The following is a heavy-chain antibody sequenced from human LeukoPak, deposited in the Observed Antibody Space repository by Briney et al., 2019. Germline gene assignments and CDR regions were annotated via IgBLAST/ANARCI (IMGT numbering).Heavy chain of an antibody. CDR1: GYTFTNFD. D-gene: IGHD3-22*01. CDR2: MNPNSGNT. Sequence: GASVKVSCKASGYTFTNFDINWVRQATGQGLEWMGWMNPNSGNTGYAQNFQGRVTMTTDTSTTTAYLEVTSLRSDDTAVYYCARDSSGFYYVHWGQGTLVTVSS. CDR3: ARDSSGFYYVH. V-gene: IGHV1-8*01. J-gene: IGHJ4*02.